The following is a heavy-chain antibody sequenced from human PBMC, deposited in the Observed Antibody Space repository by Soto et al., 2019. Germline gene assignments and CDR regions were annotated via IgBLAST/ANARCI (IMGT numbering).Heavy chain of an antibody. CDR2: MNPNSGNT. J-gene: IGHJ6*02. CDR3: ASLWLLADRCYYYGMDV. Sequence: QVQLVQSGAEVKKPGASVKVSCKASGYTFTSYDINWVRQATGQGLEWMGWMNPNSGNTGYAQKFQGRVTMTRNTSISTAYMELSSLRSEDTAVYYCASLWLLADRCYYYGMDVWGQGTTVTVSS. D-gene: IGHD5-18*01. V-gene: IGHV1-8*01. CDR1: GYTFTSYD.